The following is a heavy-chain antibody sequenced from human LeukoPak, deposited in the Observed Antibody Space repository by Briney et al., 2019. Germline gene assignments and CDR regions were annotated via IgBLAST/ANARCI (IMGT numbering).Heavy chain of an antibody. Sequence: SETLSLTCHVSGGSISTYYWNWIRQPAGKGLEWIGRMYGGGATRYNPSLGSRVTMSVDTSKNQVSLKLTSVTAADTAVYFCVRDQSGSGGHNNDAFDIWGQGTMVVVSA. V-gene: IGHV4-4*07. CDR3: VRDQSGSGGHNNDAFDI. CDR1: GGSISTYY. CDR2: MYGGGAT. D-gene: IGHD3-16*01. J-gene: IGHJ3*02.